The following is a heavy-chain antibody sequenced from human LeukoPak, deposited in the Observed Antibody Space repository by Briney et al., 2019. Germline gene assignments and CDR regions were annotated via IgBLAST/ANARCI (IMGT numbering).Heavy chain of an antibody. CDR3: ARDHGDCTSTSCYPTYYFDY. Sequence: VSVKVSCKASGYTFTGYYMHWVRQAPGQGLEWMGWINPNSGGTNYAQKFQGRVTMTRDTSISTAYMELSRLRSDDTAVYYCARDHGDCTSTSCYPTYYFDYWGQGTPVTVSS. V-gene: IGHV1-2*02. CDR1: GYTFTGYY. CDR2: INPNSGGT. J-gene: IGHJ4*02. D-gene: IGHD2-2*01.